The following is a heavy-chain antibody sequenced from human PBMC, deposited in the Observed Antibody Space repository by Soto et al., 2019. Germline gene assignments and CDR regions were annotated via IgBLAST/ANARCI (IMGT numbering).Heavy chain of an antibody. CDR2: ISYDGSNK. J-gene: IGHJ6*02. CDR3: ARDDWNYDYGMDV. D-gene: IGHD1-1*01. CDR1: GFTFSSYA. Sequence: QVQLVESGGGVVQPGRSLRLSCAASGFTFSSYAMHWVRQAPGKGLEWVAVISYDGSNKYYADSVKGRFTISRDNSKNTLYLQMNSLRAEDTAVYYCARDDWNYDYGMDVWGQGTTVTVSS. V-gene: IGHV3-30-3*01.